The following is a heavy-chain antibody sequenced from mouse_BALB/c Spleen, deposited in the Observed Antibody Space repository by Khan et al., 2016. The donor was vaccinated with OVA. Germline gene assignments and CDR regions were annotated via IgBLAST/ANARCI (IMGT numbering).Heavy chain of an antibody. Sequence: VQLQQSGPELVKPGASVKISCKASGYTFSDCNMDWVKQSHGKRLEWLGYIYPNDGGSGYNQKFKTKATLTVDMSSSTAYMELRSLTSEDSAVYYCVRSGYGSFAFWGQGTLVTVS. J-gene: IGHJ3*01. CDR3: VRSGYGSFAF. D-gene: IGHD1-2*01. CDR2: IYPNDGGS. CDR1: GYTFSDCN. V-gene: IGHV1S29*02.